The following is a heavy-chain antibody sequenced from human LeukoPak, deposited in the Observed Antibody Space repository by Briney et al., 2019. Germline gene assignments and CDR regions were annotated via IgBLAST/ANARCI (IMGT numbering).Heavy chain of an antibody. J-gene: IGHJ3*02. Sequence: SETLSLTCTGPGDSISSYYWSWIRQPPGKGLEWIGYIYYCGSTNYNPSLKSRVTIAVDTSKNQFSLKLSSVTAADTAVYYCARDRGSTFGGVIAAEDAFDIWGQGTMVTVSS. CDR2: IYYCGST. D-gene: IGHD3-16*02. V-gene: IGHV4-59*01. CDR3: ARDRGSTFGGVIAAEDAFDI. CDR1: GDSISSYY.